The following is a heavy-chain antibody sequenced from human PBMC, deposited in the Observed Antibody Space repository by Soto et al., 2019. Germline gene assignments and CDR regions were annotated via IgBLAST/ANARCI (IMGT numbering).Heavy chain of an antibody. J-gene: IGHJ4*02. Sequence: QITLKESGPTRVKPTQTLTLTCTFSGFSLSTSGVGVGWIRQSPGKALEWLALIYWDDDKRYSPSLKSRLTNHKDPPENQVVLTITHMDPVDTATYYCAHRAVYSGSYWDGGYFDHWGQGTLVTLSS. CDR1: GFSLSTSGVG. CDR2: IYWDDDK. CDR3: AHRAVYSGSYWDGGYFDH. D-gene: IGHD1-26*01. V-gene: IGHV2-5*02.